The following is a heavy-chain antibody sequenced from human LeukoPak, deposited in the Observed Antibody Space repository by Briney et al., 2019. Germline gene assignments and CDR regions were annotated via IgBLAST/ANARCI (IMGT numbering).Heavy chain of an antibody. V-gene: IGHV1-18*01. Sequence: ASVKVSCKASGYTFTSYGISWVRQAPGKALEWKGWISAYNGNTNYAQKLQGRVTMTTDTSTSTAYMELRSLRSDDTAVYYCARDKGQDDYYDSSGFFDYWGQGTLVTVSS. CDR2: ISAYNGNT. CDR3: ARDKGQDDYYDSSGFFDY. D-gene: IGHD3-22*01. J-gene: IGHJ4*02. CDR1: GYTFTSYG.